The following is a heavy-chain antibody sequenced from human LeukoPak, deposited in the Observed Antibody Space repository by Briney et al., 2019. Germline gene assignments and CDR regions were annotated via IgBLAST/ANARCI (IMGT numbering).Heavy chain of an antibody. D-gene: IGHD3-9*01. CDR3: ARHPYDILTGPSFDY. J-gene: IGHJ4*02. V-gene: IGHV4-30-2*01. CDR1: GGSISSGGYS. Sequence: SETLSLTCAVSGGSISSGGYSWSWIRQPPGKGLEWIGYIYHSGSTYYNPSLKSRVTISVDRSKNQFSLKLSSVTAADTAVYYCARHPYDILTGPSFDYWGQGTLVTVSS. CDR2: IYHSGST.